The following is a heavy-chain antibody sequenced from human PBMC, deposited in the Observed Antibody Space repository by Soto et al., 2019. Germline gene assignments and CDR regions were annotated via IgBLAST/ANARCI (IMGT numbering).Heavy chain of an antibody. Sequence: GSLRLSCAASGFTFSSYSMNWVRQAPGKGLEWVSSISSSSSYIYYADSVKGRSTISRDNAKNSLYLQMNSLRAEDTAVYYCARSLIAARPIDYWGQGTLVTVSS. CDR2: ISSSSSYI. J-gene: IGHJ4*02. CDR3: ARSLIAARPIDY. CDR1: GFTFSSYS. D-gene: IGHD6-6*01. V-gene: IGHV3-21*01.